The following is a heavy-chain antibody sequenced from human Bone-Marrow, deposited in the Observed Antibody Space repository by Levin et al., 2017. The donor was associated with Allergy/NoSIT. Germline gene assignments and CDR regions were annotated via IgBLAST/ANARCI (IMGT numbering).Heavy chain of an antibody. V-gene: IGHV3-48*02. Sequence: GGSLRLSCAASGFTFSDNSMSWVRQAPGKGLEWLSYISYSGHSIYYADSVRGRFTISRDNAKNSLFLQMSRLRKEDSAVYYCARASYDTTGEPYFDFWGQGTLVTVSS. CDR1: GFTFSDNS. D-gene: IGHD3-22*01. CDR2: ISYSGHSI. CDR3: ARASYDTTGEPYFDF. J-gene: IGHJ4*02.